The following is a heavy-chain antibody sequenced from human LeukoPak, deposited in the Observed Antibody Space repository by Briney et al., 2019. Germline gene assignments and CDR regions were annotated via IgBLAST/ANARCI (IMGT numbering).Heavy chain of an antibody. D-gene: IGHD5-12*01. V-gene: IGHV1-2*02. Sequence: ASVKVSCKASGYTFTGYYIHWVRQAPGQGLEWMGWINPNSGDTNYAQKFQGEVTMTTDTSTSTAYMELRSLRSDDTAVFYCARAGGLVPTIGDYWGQGTLVTVSS. CDR1: GYTFTGYY. CDR2: INPNSGDT. CDR3: ARAGGLVPTIGDY. J-gene: IGHJ4*02.